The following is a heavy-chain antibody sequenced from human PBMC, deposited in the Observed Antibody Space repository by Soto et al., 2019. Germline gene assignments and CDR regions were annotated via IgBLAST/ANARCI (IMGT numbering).Heavy chain of an antibody. D-gene: IGHD3-10*01. CDR3: AREGSSFGSGSYYVYYDYGMDA. J-gene: IGHJ6*02. V-gene: IGHV1-8*01. CDR2: MNPNSGNT. CDR1: GYTFTSYD. Sequence: GASVKVSCMASGYTFTSYDINWVRQATGQGLEWMGWMNPNSGNTGYEQKFQDRVTMTRNTSIRTAYMELSSLRSEETAVYYCAREGSSFGSGSYYVYYDYGMDAWGQGTTVTVSS.